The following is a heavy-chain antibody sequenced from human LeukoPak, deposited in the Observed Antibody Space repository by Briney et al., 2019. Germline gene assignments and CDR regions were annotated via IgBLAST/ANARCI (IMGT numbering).Heavy chain of an antibody. Sequence: GGSLRLSCAASGFTFSSYWMHWVRHAPGKGLVWVSRINSDGSSTSYADSVKGRFTISRDNAKNTLYLQTNSLRAEDTAVYYCARDTTVGTLFDYWGQGTLVTVSS. J-gene: IGHJ4*02. CDR1: GFTFSSYW. V-gene: IGHV3-74*01. CDR2: INSDGSST. D-gene: IGHD4-23*01. CDR3: ARDTTVGTLFDY.